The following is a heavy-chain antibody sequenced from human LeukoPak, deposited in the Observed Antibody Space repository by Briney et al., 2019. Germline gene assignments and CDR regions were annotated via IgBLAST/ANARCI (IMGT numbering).Heavy chain of an antibody. Sequence: GGSLRLSCAASGFTFSSYSMSCVRQAPGKGLEWVSVVYSGGNTYYADSVKGRFTISRDNSKNTLYLQMNSLRAEDTAVYYCAREPPGGGFDYWGQGTLVTVSS. J-gene: IGHJ4*02. CDR1: GFTFSSYS. D-gene: IGHD3-16*01. CDR3: AREPPGGGFDY. V-gene: IGHV3-66*01. CDR2: VYSGGNT.